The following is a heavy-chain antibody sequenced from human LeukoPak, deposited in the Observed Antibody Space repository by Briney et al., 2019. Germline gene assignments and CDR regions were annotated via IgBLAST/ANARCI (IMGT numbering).Heavy chain of an antibody. D-gene: IGHD3-3*01. CDR2: ISGDGVST. CDR1: GFTFDDYA. Sequence: GGSLRLSCAASGFTFDDYAMHWVRQAPGKGLEWVSLISGDGVSTYYADSVKGRFTISRDNSKNSLYLQMNSLRTEDTALYYCAKDNGYYDFWSGYLGDYWGQGTLVTVSS. J-gene: IGHJ4*02. CDR3: AKDNGYYDFWSGYLGDY. V-gene: IGHV3-43*02.